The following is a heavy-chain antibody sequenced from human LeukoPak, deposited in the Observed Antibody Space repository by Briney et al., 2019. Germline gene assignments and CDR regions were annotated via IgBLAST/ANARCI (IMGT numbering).Heavy chain of an antibody. V-gene: IGHV4-59*01. J-gene: IGHJ6*04. Sequence: SETLSLTCTVSGGSISSYYWSWIRQPPGKGLEWIGYIYYSGSTNYNPSLKSRVTISVDTSKNQFSLKLSSVTAADTAVYCCARGTAMVRGVVGYYYGMDVWGKGTTVTVSS. D-gene: IGHD3-10*01. CDR2: IYYSGST. CDR3: ARGTAMVRGVVGYYYGMDV. CDR1: GGSISSYY.